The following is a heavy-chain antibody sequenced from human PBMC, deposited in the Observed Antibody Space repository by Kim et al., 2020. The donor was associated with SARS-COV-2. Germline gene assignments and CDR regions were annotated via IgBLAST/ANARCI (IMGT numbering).Heavy chain of an antibody. Sequence: AQKFQGRVTITADESTSTAYMELSSLRSEDTAVYYCARESDGSGSYYTFWGQGTLVSVSS. V-gene: IGHV1-69*01. D-gene: IGHD3-10*01. J-gene: IGHJ4*02. CDR3: ARESDGSGSYYTF.